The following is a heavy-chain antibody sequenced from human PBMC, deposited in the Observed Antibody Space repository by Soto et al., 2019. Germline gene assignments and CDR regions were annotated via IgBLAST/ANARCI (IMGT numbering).Heavy chain of an antibody. Sequence: QMQLVQSGPEVKKPGTSVKVSCKASTFTFTSSAVQWVRQARGQRLEWIGWIVFGSGNTKYAQNFQERVTITRDKSSGTAYLELSSLRSEDTAVYYCATHREGATYYFDYWGQGTLLTVSS. J-gene: IGHJ4*02. CDR1: TFTFTSSA. CDR3: ATHREGATYYFDY. V-gene: IGHV1-58*01. CDR2: IVFGSGNT. D-gene: IGHD1-26*01.